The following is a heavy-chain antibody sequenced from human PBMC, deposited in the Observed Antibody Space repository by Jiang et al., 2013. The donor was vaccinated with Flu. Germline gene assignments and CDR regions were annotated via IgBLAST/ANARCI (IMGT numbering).Heavy chain of an antibody. D-gene: IGHD5-12*01. CDR1: GFTFSSYA. CDR2: ISYDGSNK. CDR3: ARDYTGVATGYYYYYGMDV. J-gene: IGHJ6*02. Sequence: LSCAASGFTFSSYAMHWVRQAPGKGLEWVAVISYDGSNKYYADSVKGRFTISRDNSKNTLYLQMNSLRAEDTAVYYCARDYTGVATGYYYYYGMDVWGQGTTVTVSS. V-gene: IGHV3-30-3*01.